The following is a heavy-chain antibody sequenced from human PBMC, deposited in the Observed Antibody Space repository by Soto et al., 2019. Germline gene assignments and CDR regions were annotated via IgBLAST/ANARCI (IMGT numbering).Heavy chain of an antibody. CDR1: GFTFSSYG. V-gene: IGHV3-30*18. J-gene: IGHJ4*02. D-gene: IGHD3-22*01. CDR2: ISYDGSNK. Sequence: GGSLRLSCAASGFTFSSYGMHWVRQAPGKGLEWVAVISYDGSNKYYADSVKGRFTISRDNPKNTLYLQMNSLRAEDTAVYYCAKAGVVVINYFDYWVQGTLVTSPQ. CDR3: AKAGVVVINYFDY.